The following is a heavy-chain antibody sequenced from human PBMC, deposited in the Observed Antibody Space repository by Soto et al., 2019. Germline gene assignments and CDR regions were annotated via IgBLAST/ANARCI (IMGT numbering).Heavy chain of an antibody. CDR2: ISGSGGST. Sequence: EVQLLESGGGLVQPGGSLRLSCAASGFTFSSYAMSWVRQAPGKGLEWVPAISGSGGSTYYADSVKGRFTISRDNTKNTLYLQMNSLRAEDTAVYYWAKEGGYCSSTSCRGYFDYWGQGTLVTVSS. J-gene: IGHJ4*02. V-gene: IGHV3-23*01. D-gene: IGHD2-2*01. CDR1: GFTFSSYA. CDR3: AKEGGYCSSTSCRGYFDY.